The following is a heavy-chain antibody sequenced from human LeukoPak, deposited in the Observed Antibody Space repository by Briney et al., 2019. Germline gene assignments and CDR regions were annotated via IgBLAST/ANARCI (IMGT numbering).Heavy chain of an antibody. D-gene: IGHD3-10*01. CDR2: IYYSGST. CDR3: ARHYTAYGSGSYSYFDY. Sequence: PSETLSLTCTVSGGSISSYYWSWIRQPPGKGLEWIGYIYYSGSTNYNPSLKSRVTISVDTSKNQFSPKLSSVTAADTAVYYCARHYTAYGSGSYSYFDYWGQGTLVTVSS. J-gene: IGHJ4*02. CDR1: GGSISSYY. V-gene: IGHV4-59*08.